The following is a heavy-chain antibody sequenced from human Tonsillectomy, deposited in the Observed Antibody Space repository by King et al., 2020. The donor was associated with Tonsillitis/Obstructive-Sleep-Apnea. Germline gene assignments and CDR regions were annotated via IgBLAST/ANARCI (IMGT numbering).Heavy chain of an antibody. V-gene: IGHV4-34*01. J-gene: IGHJ6*03. CDR2: INHSGST. CDR3: ARKRSLYYYMDV. CDR1: GGSFSGYY. Sequence: VQLQQWGAGLLKPSETLSLTCAVYGGSFSGYYWSWIRQPPGKGLEGIGEINHSGSTNYNPSLKSRVTISVDTSKNQFSLTLSSVTAADTAVYYCARKRSLYYYMDVWGKGTTVTVSS. D-gene: IGHD1-1*01.